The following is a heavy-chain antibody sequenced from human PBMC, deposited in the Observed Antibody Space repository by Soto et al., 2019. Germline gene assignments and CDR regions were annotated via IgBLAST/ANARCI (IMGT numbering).Heavy chain of an antibody. Sequence: SVKVSCKASGGTFSSYAISWVRQAPGQGLEWMGGIIPIFGTANYAQKFQGRVTITADESTSTAYMELSSLRSEYTAVYYCARRAGGDFWSGQTNYFDYWGQGTLVTVSS. CDR2: IIPIFGTA. J-gene: IGHJ4*02. V-gene: IGHV1-69*13. D-gene: IGHD3-3*01. CDR3: ARRAGGDFWSGQTNYFDY. CDR1: GGTFSSYA.